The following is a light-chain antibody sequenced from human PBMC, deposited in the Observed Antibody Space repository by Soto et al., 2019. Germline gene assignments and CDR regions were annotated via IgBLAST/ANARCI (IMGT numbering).Light chain of an antibody. CDR3: QQYGSSSLT. J-gene: IGKJ4*01. CDR1: QSVSSY. V-gene: IGKV3-20*01. Sequence: ALTQCPAPLSLSPCDRATLSCRASQSVSSYLAWYQQKPGQAPRLLIYGASSRATGIPDRFSGSGAGTDFTLTISRLEPEDFAVYYCQQYGSSSLTFGGGTKVDIK. CDR2: GAS.